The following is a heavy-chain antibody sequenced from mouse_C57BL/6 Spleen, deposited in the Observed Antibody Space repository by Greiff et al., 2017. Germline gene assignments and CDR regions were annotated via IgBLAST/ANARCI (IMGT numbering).Heavy chain of an antibody. V-gene: IGHV1-82*01. Sequence: QVQLQQSGPELVKPGASVKISCKASGYAFSSSWMNWVKQRPGKGLEWIGRIYPGDGDTNYNGKFKGKATLTAYKSSSTAYMQLSSLTSEDSAVYFCAREVTTGVDYWGQGTTLTVAS. D-gene: IGHD1-1*01. CDR2: IYPGDGDT. CDR3: AREVTTGVDY. CDR1: GYAFSSSW. J-gene: IGHJ2*01.